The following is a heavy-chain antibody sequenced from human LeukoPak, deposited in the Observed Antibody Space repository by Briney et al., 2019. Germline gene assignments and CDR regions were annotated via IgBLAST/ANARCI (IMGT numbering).Heavy chain of an antibody. CDR1: GFTFSSYA. D-gene: IGHD1-26*01. CDR3: AKDLSIVGATNPLPY. CDR2: ISGSGGST. Sequence: PGGSLRLSCAASGFTFSSYAMSWVRQAPGKGLEWVSAISGSGGSTYYADSVKGRFTISRDNSKNTLYLQMNSLRAEDTAVYYCAKDLSIVGATNPLPYWGQGTLVTVSS. V-gene: IGHV3-23*01. J-gene: IGHJ4*02.